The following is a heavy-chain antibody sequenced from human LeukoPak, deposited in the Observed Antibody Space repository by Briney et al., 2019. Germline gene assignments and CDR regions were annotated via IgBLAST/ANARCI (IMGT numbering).Heavy chain of an antibody. CDR1: GGSISSYY. CDR2: IYYSGST. J-gene: IGHJ4*02. CDR3: ARESQSGSYGAYYFDY. D-gene: IGHD1-26*01. Sequence: SETLSLTCTVSGGSISSYYWSWIRQPPGKGLEWIGYIYYSGSTNYNPSLKSRVTISVDTSKNQFSLKLSSVTAADTAVYYCARESQSGSYGAYYFDYWGREPWSPSPQ. V-gene: IGHV4-59*01.